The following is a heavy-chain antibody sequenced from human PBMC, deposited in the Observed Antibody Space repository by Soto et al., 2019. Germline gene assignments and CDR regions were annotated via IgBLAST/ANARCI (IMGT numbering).Heavy chain of an antibody. V-gene: IGHV3-74*01. D-gene: IGHD3-16*01. J-gene: IGHJ3*01. CDR2: IHSDGSST. CDR3: ARGDRGGFDL. Sequence: EVPLLESGGGLVQPGESLRLSCAASGFTFSYYWMHWVRQAPGMGLVWVSRIHSDGSSTTYADSVKGRFTISRDNARNTLYLQRNSLRAEDTAVYYCARGDRGGFDLWGPGTVVTVSS. CDR1: GFTFSYYW.